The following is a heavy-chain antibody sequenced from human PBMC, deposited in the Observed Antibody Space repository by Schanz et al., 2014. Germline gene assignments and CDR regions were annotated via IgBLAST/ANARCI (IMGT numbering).Heavy chain of an antibody. D-gene: IGHD6-19*01. CDR2: INPSGGST. CDR3: ARGGYSSGWYDRDIAHFDY. J-gene: IGHJ4*02. CDR1: GYTFTSDS. Sequence: QVQLVQSGAEVKKPGASVKVSCKASGYTFTSDSMHWVRQAPGQGLEWMGMINPSGGSTTYAQKFQGRVTMTRDTSTSTVYMELNSLRSEDTAVYYCARGGYSSGWYDRDIAHFDYWGQGTLVIVSS. V-gene: IGHV1-46*01.